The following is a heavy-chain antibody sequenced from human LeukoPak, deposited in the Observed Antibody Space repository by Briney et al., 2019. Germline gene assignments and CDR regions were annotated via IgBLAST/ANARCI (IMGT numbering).Heavy chain of an antibody. Sequence: GGSLRLSCAASGFTFSSYSMKWVRQAPGEGLEWVSSISTGSTYVYYADSVKGRFTISRDKTKNSLYLQMNTLRAEDTAVYYCVRDGSFGLDFWGQGTLVTVSS. J-gene: IGHJ4*02. CDR1: GFTFSSYS. CDR3: VRDGSFGLDF. D-gene: IGHD1-26*01. CDR2: ISTGSTYV. V-gene: IGHV3-21*01.